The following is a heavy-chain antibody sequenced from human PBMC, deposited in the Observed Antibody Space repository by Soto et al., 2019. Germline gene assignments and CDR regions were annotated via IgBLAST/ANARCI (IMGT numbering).Heavy chain of an antibody. CDR3: AKTVGSSSPNYYYYYYMDV. CDR2: ISGSGGST. J-gene: IGHJ6*03. Sequence: GESLKISCAASGFTFSSYAMSWVRQAPGKGLEWVSAISGSGGSTYYADSVKGRFTISRDNSKNTLYLQMNSLRAEDTAVYYCAKTVGSSSPNYYYYYYMDVWGKGTTVTVSS. CDR1: GFTFSSYA. V-gene: IGHV3-23*01. D-gene: IGHD6-6*01.